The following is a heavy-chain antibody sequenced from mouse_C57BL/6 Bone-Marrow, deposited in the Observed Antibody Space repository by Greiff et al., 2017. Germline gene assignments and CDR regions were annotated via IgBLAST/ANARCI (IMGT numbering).Heavy chain of an antibody. J-gene: IGHJ2*01. CDR2: ISDGGSYT. CDR3: ARGGDFDY. CDR1: GFTFSSYA. V-gene: IGHV5-4*03. Sequence: DVMLVESGGGLVKPGGSLKLSCAASGFTFSSYAMSWVRQTPEKRLEWVATISDGGSYTYYPDNVKGRFTISRDNAKTNLYLQMSHLKSEDTAMYYWARGGDFDYWGQGTTLTVSS.